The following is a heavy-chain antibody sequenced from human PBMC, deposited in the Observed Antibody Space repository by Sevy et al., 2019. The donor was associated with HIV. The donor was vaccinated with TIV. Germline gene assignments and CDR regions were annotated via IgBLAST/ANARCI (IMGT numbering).Heavy chain of an antibody. J-gene: IGHJ6*02. CDR3: ARAMGV. CDR1: GISISSHW. Sequence: GGSLRLSCVGSGISISSHWMNWVRQSPGKGLEWVAKINQDGSEIYYVYSVKGRFTTSSENAKNSGYLQMHGLRVEGSGVYYCARAMGVWGQGTTVTVSS. CDR2: INQDGSEI. V-gene: IGHV3-7*01.